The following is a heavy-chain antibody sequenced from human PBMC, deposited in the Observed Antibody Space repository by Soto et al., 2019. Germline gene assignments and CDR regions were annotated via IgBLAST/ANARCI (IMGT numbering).Heavy chain of an antibody. Sequence: SVKVSCKASGGTFSSYAISWVRQAPGQGLEWMGGIIPIFGTANYAQKFQGRVTITADESTSTAYMELSSLRSEDTAVYYCARDRRITGTXSHWFDPWGQVTLVTVSS. CDR2: IIPIFGTA. V-gene: IGHV1-69*13. D-gene: IGHD1-20*01. CDR3: ARDRRITGTXSHWFDP. J-gene: IGHJ5*02. CDR1: GGTFSSYA.